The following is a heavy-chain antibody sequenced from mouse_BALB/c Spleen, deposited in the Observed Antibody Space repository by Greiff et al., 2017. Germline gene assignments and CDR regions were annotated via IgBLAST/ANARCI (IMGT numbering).Heavy chain of an antibody. CDR3: ARDWADYFDY. J-gene: IGHJ2*01. Sequence: EVKLVESGGGLVQPGGSLRLSCATSGFTFTDYYMSWVRQPPGKALEWLGFIRNKANGYTTEYSASVKGRFTISRDNSQSILYLQMNTLRAEDSATYYCARDWADYFDYWGQGTTLTVSS. D-gene: IGHD3-3*01. V-gene: IGHV7-3*02. CDR1: GFTFTDYY. CDR2: IRNKANGYTT.